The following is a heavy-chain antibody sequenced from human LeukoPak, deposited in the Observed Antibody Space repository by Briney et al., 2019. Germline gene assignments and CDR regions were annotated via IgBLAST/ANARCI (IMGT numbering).Heavy chain of an antibody. CDR1: GDSVSSNSAA. CDR2: TYYRTKWYN. D-gene: IGHD3-10*01. Sequence: SQTLSLTCAISGDSVSSNSAAWNWIRQSPSRGLEWLGRTYYRTKWYNDYAVSVKSRITINPDTSKNQFSLQLNSVIPEDTAVYYCARETVLLWFGGLLYPIDYWGQGTLVTVSS. CDR3: ARETVLLWFGGLLYPIDY. V-gene: IGHV6-1*01. J-gene: IGHJ4*02.